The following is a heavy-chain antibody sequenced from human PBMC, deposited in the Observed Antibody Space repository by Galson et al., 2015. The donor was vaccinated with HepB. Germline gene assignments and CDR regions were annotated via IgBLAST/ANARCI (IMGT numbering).Heavy chain of an antibody. CDR2: IKPDGGQK. Sequence: SLRLSCAASGFNFSTYWMSWVRQTPGKGLEWVANIKPDGGQKLYVDSVKGRFTISRDNTRNSLFLEMNSLRAEDTAVYYCAREDQYQILFYFKDRGQGTLVTVSS. J-gene: IGHJ4*02. V-gene: IGHV3-7*01. D-gene: IGHD2-2*01. CDR3: AREDQYQILFYFKD. CDR1: GFNFSTYW.